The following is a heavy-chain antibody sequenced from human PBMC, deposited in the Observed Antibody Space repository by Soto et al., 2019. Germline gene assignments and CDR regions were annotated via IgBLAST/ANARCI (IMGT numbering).Heavy chain of an antibody. J-gene: IGHJ6*02. V-gene: IGHV3-48*02. CDR1: GFTFSSYS. Sequence: EVQLMESGGGLVQPGGSLRLSCAASGFTFSSYSMNWVRQAPGKGLEWVSYISSSSSTIYYADSVKGRFTISRGNAKNSLYLQMNSLRDEDTAVYYCARPEYSSSSYGMDVWGQGTTVTVSS. D-gene: IGHD6-6*01. CDR2: ISSSSSTI. CDR3: ARPEYSSSSYGMDV.